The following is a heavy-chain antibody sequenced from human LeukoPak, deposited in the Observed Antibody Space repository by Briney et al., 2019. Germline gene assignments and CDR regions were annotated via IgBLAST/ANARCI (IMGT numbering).Heavy chain of an antibody. D-gene: IGHD3-22*01. J-gene: IGHJ4*02. CDR3: ARGHYDSTSYFDY. CDR1: GGSISSGGYY. Sequence: KPSETLSLTCTVSGGSISSGGYYWSWIRQHPGKGLEWIGYIYYSGSTYYNPSLKSRVTISVDRSKNQFSLKLSSVTAADTAVYYCARGHYDSTSYFDYWGQGTLVTVSS. V-gene: IGHV4-31*03. CDR2: IYYSGST.